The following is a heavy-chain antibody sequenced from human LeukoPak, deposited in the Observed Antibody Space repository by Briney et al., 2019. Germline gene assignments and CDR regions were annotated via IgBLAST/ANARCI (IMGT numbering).Heavy chain of an antibody. CDR2: ISGSGGST. CDR3: ARDRSDILTGYNDAFNI. Sequence: GGSLRLSCAASGFTFSSYAMSWVRQAPGKGLEWVSAISGSGGSTYYADSVKGRFTISRDNSKNTLYLQMNSLRDEDTAVYYCARDRSDILTGYNDAFNIWGQGTMVTVSS. J-gene: IGHJ3*02. V-gene: IGHV3-23*01. CDR1: GFTFSSYA. D-gene: IGHD3-9*01.